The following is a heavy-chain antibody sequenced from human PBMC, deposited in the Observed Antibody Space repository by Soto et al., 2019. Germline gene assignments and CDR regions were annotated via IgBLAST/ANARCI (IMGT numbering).Heavy chain of an antibody. D-gene: IGHD3-9*01. Sequence: GASVKVCCKASGYTFTSYDINWVRQATGQGLEWMGWMNPNSGNTGYAQNFQGRVTMTRNTSISTAYMELSSLRSEDTAVYYCARVKSYDILTGYSTWFDPWGQGTLVTVSS. J-gene: IGHJ5*02. CDR3: ARVKSYDILTGYSTWFDP. V-gene: IGHV1-8*01. CDR2: MNPNSGNT. CDR1: GYTFTSYD.